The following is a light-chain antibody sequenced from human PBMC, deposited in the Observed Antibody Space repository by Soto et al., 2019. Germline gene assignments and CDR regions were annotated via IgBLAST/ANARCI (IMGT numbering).Light chain of an antibody. J-gene: IGLJ2*01. V-gene: IGLV6-57*01. CDR2: EDN. Sequence: NFMLTQPHSVSESPGKTVPISCTRSSGSFASNYVRWYQQRPGSSPTTVIYEDNQRPSGVPDRFSGSIDSSSNSASLTISGLQTGDEADYYCQSYDSNNQGVVFGGGTKVTVL. CDR1: SGSFASNY. CDR3: QSYDSNNQGVV.